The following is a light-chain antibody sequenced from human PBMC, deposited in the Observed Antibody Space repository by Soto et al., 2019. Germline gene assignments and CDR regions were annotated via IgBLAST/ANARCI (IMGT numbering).Light chain of an antibody. Sequence: EIVMTQSPLSLPVTPGEPASISCMSSQSLLSTDGDNYLDWYLQRPGQSPQLLIYLGSNRASGVPDRFSGSGSGTDFTLKISRVEAEDVGVYYCMQALQTITFGQGTRLEIK. V-gene: IGKV2-28*01. CDR1: QSLLSTDGDNY. CDR2: LGS. J-gene: IGKJ5*01. CDR3: MQALQTIT.